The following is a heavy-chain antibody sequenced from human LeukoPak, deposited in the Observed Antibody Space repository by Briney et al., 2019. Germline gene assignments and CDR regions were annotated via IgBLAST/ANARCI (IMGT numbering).Heavy chain of an antibody. CDR2: IYTSGST. CDR1: GDSVSSTGYY. J-gene: IGHJ4*02. CDR3: AREGGDYGLPDY. V-gene: IGHV4-39*07. D-gene: IGHD4-17*01. Sequence: SETLSLTCTVSGDSVSSTGYYWGWIRQPPGKGLEWIGRIYTSGSTNYNPSLKSRVTMSVDTSKNQFSLKLSSVTAADTAAYYCAREGGDYGLPDYWGQGTLVTVSS.